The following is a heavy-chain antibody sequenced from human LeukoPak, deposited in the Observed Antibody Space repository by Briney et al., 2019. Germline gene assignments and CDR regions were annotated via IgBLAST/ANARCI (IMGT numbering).Heavy chain of an antibody. CDR2: IYYSGST. J-gene: IGHJ5*02. Sequence: KPSETLSLTCTVSGGSISSSSYYWGWIRQPPGKGLEWIGSIYYSGSTYYNPSLKSRVTISVDTSKNQFSLKLSSVTAADTAVYYCARGCRYLLEWLHNWFDPWGQGTLVTVSS. CDR3: ARGCRYLLEWLHNWFDP. D-gene: IGHD3-3*01. CDR1: GGSISSSSYY. V-gene: IGHV4-39*01.